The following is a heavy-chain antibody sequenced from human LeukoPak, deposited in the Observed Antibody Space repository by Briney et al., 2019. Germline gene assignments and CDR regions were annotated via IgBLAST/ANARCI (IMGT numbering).Heavy chain of an antibody. CDR3: ARDDLGYCNGGSCYSLYDY. V-gene: IGHV1-18*01. CDR1: GYTFTGYG. CDR2: ISAYNGNT. D-gene: IGHD2-15*01. Sequence: ASVKVSCKASGYTFTGYGIGWVRQAPGQGLEWMGWISAYNGNTNYVKKFQGRVTMTTDTSTTTAYMELRSLRSDDTAVYYCARDDLGYCNGGSCYSLYDYWGQGTLVTVSS. J-gene: IGHJ4*02.